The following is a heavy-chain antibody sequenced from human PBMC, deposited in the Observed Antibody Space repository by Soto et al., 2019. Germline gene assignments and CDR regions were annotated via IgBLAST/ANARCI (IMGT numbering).Heavy chain of an antibody. CDR2: IWYDGSNK. CDR1: GFTFSSYG. D-gene: IGHD6-19*01. V-gene: IGHV3-33*01. CDR3: ATRYSSGQYGEYFQH. Sequence: QVQLVESGGGVVQPGRSLRLSCAASGFTFSSYGMHGVLQAPGKGLEWVAVIWYDGSNKYYADSVKGRFTISRDNSKHTLYLQMNSLRAEDTAVYYCATRYSSGQYGEYFQHWGQGTLVTVAS. J-gene: IGHJ1*01.